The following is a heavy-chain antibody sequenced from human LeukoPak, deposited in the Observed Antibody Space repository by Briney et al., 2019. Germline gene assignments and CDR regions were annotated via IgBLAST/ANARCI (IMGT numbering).Heavy chain of an antibody. CDR3: ARSRGRIAVAGTGWFDP. CDR1: GYTFTSYD. Sequence: ASVKVSCKASGYTFTSYDINWVRQATGQGLEWMGWMNPNSGNTGYAQKFQGRVTMTRNTSISTAYMELSSLRSEDTAVYYCARSRGRIAVAGTGWFDPWGQGTLVTVSS. J-gene: IGHJ5*02. D-gene: IGHD6-19*01. CDR2: MNPNSGNT. V-gene: IGHV1-8*01.